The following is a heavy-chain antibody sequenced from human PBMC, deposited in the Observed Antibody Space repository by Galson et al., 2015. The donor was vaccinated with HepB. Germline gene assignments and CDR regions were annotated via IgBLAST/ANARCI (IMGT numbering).Heavy chain of an antibody. CDR1: GFTVSGNY. V-gene: IGHV3-53*01. D-gene: IGHD6-13*01. Sequence: SLRLSCAASGFTVSGNYMSWVRQAPGKGLEWVSAIYRGGRAYYADSVKGRFTISRDNSKNTLYLQMNSLRAEDTAAYYCARFSLAAAAFDHWGQGTLVTVSS. CDR3: ARFSLAAAAFDH. CDR2: IYRGGRA. J-gene: IGHJ4*02.